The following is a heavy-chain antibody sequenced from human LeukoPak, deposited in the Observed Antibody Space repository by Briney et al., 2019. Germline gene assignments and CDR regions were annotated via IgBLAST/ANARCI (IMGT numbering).Heavy chain of an antibody. CDR2: TYYRSKWYS. CDR3: ARRGVAAAGLLGGWFDP. J-gene: IGHJ5*02. CDR1: GDSVSRNTAG. Sequence: SQTLSLTCAISGDSVSRNTAGWNWVRQSPSRGLEWLGRTYYRSKWYSDFAPSVRNRITVNPDTSKNQFSLKLSSVTAADTAVYYCARRGVAAAGLLGGWFDPWGQGTLVTVSS. D-gene: IGHD6-13*01. V-gene: IGHV6-1*01.